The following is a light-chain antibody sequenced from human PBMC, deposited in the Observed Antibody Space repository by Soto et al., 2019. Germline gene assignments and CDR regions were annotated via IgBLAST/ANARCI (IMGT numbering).Light chain of an antibody. V-gene: IGLV2-8*01. J-gene: IGLJ1*01. CDR3: KSYAASNTYV. CDR1: KSDIGVYDF. Sequence: QSVLTQPPSASGSPGQSVTISCTGTKSDIGVYDFVSWYQHHPGKAPRLIIYEVVQRPSGVPDRFSGSKSGNTASLPVSGLQAADEADYFCKSYAASNTYVSGRATTVTVL. CDR2: EVV.